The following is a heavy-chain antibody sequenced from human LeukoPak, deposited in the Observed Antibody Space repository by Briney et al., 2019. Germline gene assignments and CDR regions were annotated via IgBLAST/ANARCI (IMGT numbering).Heavy chain of an antibody. CDR1: GSRFTSYW. Sequence: GESLKISCKGSGSRFTSYWIGWVRPMPGKGLEWMGIIYPGDSDTRYSPSFQGQVTISADKSISTAYLQWSSLKASDTAMYYCATSAAAGDYYYYYMDVWGKGTTVTVSS. J-gene: IGHJ6*03. CDR3: ATSAAAGDYYYYYMDV. D-gene: IGHD6-13*01. V-gene: IGHV5-51*01. CDR2: IYPGDSDT.